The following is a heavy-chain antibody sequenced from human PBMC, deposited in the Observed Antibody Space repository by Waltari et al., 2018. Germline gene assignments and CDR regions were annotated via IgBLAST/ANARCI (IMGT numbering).Heavy chain of an antibody. V-gene: IGHV3-74*01. CDR2: INSDGSTT. CDR3: AKGGGWLQDY. D-gene: IGHD5-12*01. CDR1: GFTFSSYW. J-gene: IGHJ4*02. Sequence: EVQLVESGGGLAQPGGSLRLSCVASGFTFSSYWMHWVRQAPGKGLVGVSGINSDGSTTNYADSVKGRFTISRDNAKNTLYLQMNSLRAEDTAVYYCAKGGGWLQDYWGQGTLVTVSS.